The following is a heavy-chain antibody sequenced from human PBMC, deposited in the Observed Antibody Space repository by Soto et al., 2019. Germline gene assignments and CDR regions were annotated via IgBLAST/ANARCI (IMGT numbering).Heavy chain of an antibody. J-gene: IGHJ4*02. Sequence: HPGGSLRLSCAASGFTFSSYAMSWVRRAPGKGLEWVSAISGSGGGTYYADSVKGRFTISRDNSKNTLYLQMNSLRAEDTAVYYCARDSSSWAYYFDSWGQGTLVTVSS. CDR2: ISGSGGGT. D-gene: IGHD6-13*01. CDR1: GFTFSSYA. V-gene: IGHV3-23*01. CDR3: ARDSSSWAYYFDS.